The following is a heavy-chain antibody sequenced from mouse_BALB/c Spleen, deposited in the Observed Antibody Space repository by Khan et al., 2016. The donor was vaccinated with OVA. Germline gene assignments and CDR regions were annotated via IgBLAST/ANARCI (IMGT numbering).Heavy chain of an antibody. CDR3: AKPRDGYTYGIDY. J-gene: IGHJ4*01. V-gene: IGHV2-3*01. CDR2: IWGDGNT. CDR1: GFSLTNYG. Sequence: QVQLKESGPGLVAPSQSLSITCTVSGFSLTNYGVNWVRQPPGKGLEWLGVIWGDGNTNYHSALKSRLSISTDNSKSQVFLKLNSLQTDDTATYYCAKPRDGYTYGIDYWGQGTSVTVSS. D-gene: IGHD2-3*01.